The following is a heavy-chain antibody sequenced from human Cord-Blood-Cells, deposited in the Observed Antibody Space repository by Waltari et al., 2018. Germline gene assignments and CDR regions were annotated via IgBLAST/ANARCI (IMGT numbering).Heavy chain of an antibody. CDR1: GYTFTGYY. D-gene: IGHD3-3*01. V-gene: IGHV1-2*02. CDR3: AVTWGFWSGYYAFDI. Sequence: QVQLVQSGAEVKKPGASVKVSCKASGYTFTGYYMHWVRQAPGQGLEWMGWNNPNNGGTNDAQKFQGRVTMTRDTSISTAYMELSRLRSDDTAVYYCAVTWGFWSGYYAFDIWGQGTMVTVSS. J-gene: IGHJ3*02. CDR2: NNPNNGGT.